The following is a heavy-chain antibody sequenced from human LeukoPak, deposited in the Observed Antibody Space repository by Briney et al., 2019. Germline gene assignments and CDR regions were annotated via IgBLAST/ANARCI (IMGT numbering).Heavy chain of an antibody. Sequence: GRSLRLSCAASGFTFSSDAMHWVRQAPGKGLEWVAGISYQGSNKYYADSVKGRYIISRDNSKNTLYLQMSSLRAEDTALYYCARNPSGDLFNWFDPWGHGTLVTVSS. J-gene: IGHJ5*02. D-gene: IGHD2-21*02. CDR1: GFTFSSDA. CDR2: ISYQGSNK. V-gene: IGHV3-30-3*01. CDR3: ARNPSGDLFNWFDP.